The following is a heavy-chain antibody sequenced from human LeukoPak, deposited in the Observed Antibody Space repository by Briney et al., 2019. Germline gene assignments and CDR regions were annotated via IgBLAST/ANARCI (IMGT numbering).Heavy chain of an antibody. CDR2: IGARSGIT. Sequence: GGSLRLSCAASGFTFTIFGLNWVRQAPGKGPEWVSYIGARSGITYYADSVQGRFTISRDNAKESVFLQMNSLRADDTAVYYCARDDYCSSTSCLHDAFDIWGQGTMVTVSS. CDR3: ARDDYCSSTSCLHDAFDI. CDR1: GFTFTIFG. D-gene: IGHD2-2*01. V-gene: IGHV3-48*01. J-gene: IGHJ3*02.